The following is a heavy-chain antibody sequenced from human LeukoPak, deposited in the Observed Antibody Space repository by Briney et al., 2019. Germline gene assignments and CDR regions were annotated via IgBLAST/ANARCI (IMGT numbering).Heavy chain of an antibody. V-gene: IGHV3-74*01. D-gene: IGHD3-10*01. CDR2: IKPDGSSP. CDR1: GFTFSSYW. Sequence: GGSLRLSCAASGFTFSSYWMLWLRQAPGEELLWVSRIKPDGSSPDYADSVKSRFTISRDNAKKTLYLQMNSLRAEDTAVYYCTRDTYGLEDYWGQGTLVTVSS. CDR3: TRDTYGLEDY. J-gene: IGHJ4*02.